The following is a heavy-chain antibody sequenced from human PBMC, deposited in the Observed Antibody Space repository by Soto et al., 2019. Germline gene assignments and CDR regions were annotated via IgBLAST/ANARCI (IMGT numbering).Heavy chain of an antibody. CDR1: GGSISSGDW. CDR3: ASIPRKGFIGYECS. V-gene: IGHV4-4*02. Sequence: QVHLQESGPGLVKPSGTLTLTCAVSGGSISSGDWWSWVRQPPGRGLEWIGEINPSVATNYNPPRKSRVTISLDRSTNPFSLTLTSVTAADTGIYYCASIPRKGFIGYECSWGQGILVTVSS. CDR2: INPSVAT. D-gene: IGHD5-12*01. J-gene: IGHJ5*02.